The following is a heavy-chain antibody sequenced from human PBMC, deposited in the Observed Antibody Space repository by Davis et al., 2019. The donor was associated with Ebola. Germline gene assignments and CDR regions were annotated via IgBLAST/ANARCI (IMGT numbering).Heavy chain of an antibody. CDR3: ASAGGLPSGMDV. V-gene: IGHV3-30*14. D-gene: IGHD2-8*02. Sequence: PGGSLRLSCAASGFTFSSYAMHWVRQAPGKGLEWVAVISYDGSNKYYADSVKGRFTISRDNSKNTLYLQMNSLRAEDTAVYYCASAGGLPSGMDVWGKGTTVTVSS. CDR1: GFTFSSYA. J-gene: IGHJ6*04. CDR2: ISYDGSNK.